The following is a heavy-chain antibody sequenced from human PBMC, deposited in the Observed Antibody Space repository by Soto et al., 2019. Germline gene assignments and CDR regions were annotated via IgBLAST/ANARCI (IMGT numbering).Heavy chain of an antibody. Sequence: EVQLAESGGGLAQPGGSLRLSCAASGFTLSGYAMDWVRQAPGKGLEYVSGISSNGVGTYYANSVQGRFTISRDNSTNTVYLQMGSLRHEDMAVYYCARRARPDFYYMDVWGKGTTVTVSS. CDR2: ISSNGVGT. V-gene: IGHV3-64*01. J-gene: IGHJ6*03. CDR1: GFTLSGYA. CDR3: ARRARPDFYYMDV. D-gene: IGHD6-6*01.